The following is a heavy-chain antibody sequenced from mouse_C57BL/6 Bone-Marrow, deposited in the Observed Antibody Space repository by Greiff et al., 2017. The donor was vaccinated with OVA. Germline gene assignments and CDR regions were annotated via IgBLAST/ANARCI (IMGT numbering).Heavy chain of an antibody. CDR2: INPGSGGT. J-gene: IGHJ2*01. V-gene: IGHV1-54*01. Sequence: QVQLQQSGAELVRPGTSVKVSCKASGYAFTNYLIEWVKQRPGQGLEWIGVINPGSGGTNYNEKFKGKATLTADKSSSTAYMQLSSLTSEDSAVYFCARGLRYVFDYWGQGTTLTVSS. CDR3: ARGLRYVFDY. CDR1: GYAFTNYL. D-gene: IGHD1-1*01.